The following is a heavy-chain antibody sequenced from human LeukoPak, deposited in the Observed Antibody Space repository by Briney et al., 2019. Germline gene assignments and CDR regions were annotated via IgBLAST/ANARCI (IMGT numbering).Heavy chain of an antibody. D-gene: IGHD6-13*01. CDR2: INQDGSEK. V-gene: IGHV3-7*01. CDR1: GFTFSGYW. Sequence: AGGSLRLSCAASGFTFSGYWMSWVRQAPGKGLEWVANINQDGSEKYYVDSVKGRFTISRDNAKNSLFLQMGSLRVEDTAVYYCARESTAGYNSSWYGFRNWGQDTLVSVSS. CDR3: ARESTAGYNSSWYGFRN. J-gene: IGHJ1*01.